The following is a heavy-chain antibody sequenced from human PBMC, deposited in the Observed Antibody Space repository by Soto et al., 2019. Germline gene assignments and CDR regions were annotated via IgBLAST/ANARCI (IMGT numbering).Heavy chain of an antibody. J-gene: IGHJ2*01. CDR2: IYYSGST. CDR3: ARGLEESIAARVRWYFDL. Sequence: QVQLQESGPGLVKPSQTLSLTCTVSGGSISSGGYYWSWIRQHPGKGLEWIGYIYYSGSTYYNPSLKSRVTISVDTSKNQFSLKLSSVTAADTAVYYCARGLEESIAARVRWYFDLWGRGTLVTVSS. V-gene: IGHV4-31*03. CDR1: GGSISSGGYY. D-gene: IGHD6-6*01.